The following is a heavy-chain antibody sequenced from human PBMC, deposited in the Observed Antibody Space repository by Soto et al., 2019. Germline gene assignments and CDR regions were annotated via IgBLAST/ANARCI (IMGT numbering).Heavy chain of an antibody. V-gene: IGHV1-69*13. Sequence: ASVKVSCKASGGTFSGYAISWVRQAPGQGLEWMGGIIPIFGTANYAQKFQGRVTITADESTSTAYMELSSLRSEDTAVYYCVFGDGYKIDYWGQGTLVTVSS. D-gene: IGHD3-16*01. J-gene: IGHJ4*02. CDR1: GGTFSGYA. CDR3: VFGDGYKIDY. CDR2: IIPIFGTA.